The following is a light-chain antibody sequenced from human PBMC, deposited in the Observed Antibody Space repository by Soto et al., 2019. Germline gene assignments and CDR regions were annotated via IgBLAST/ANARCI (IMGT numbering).Light chain of an antibody. J-gene: IGKJ5*01. Sequence: EIVMTQSPLTLPVTPGEPASISCRASRSLLYNNTYNYLDWYVQKPGQSPQLLIYFGSNRAPGVPDRFSGSGSGTDFTLKINRVEAEDVGTYYCMQALQSLTFGQGTRLEI. CDR3: MQALQSLT. V-gene: IGKV2-28*01. CDR2: FGS. CDR1: RSLLYNNTYNY.